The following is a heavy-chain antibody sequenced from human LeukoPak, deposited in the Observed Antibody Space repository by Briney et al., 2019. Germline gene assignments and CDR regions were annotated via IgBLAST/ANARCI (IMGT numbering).Heavy chain of an antibody. D-gene: IGHD3-22*01. CDR2: ISYDGSNK. V-gene: IGHV3-30*18. Sequence: GGSLRLSCAASGFTFSSYGMHWVRQAPGKGLEWVAVISYDGSNKYYADSVKGRFTISRDNSKNTLYLQMNSLRAEDTAVYYCAKDLPLGDYYDSSGYFDYWGQGTLVTVSS. CDR1: GFTFSSYG. CDR3: AKDLPLGDYYDSSGYFDY. J-gene: IGHJ4*02.